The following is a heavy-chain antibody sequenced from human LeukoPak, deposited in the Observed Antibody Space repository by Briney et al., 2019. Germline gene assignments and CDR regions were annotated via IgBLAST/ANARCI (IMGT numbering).Heavy chain of an antibody. V-gene: IGHV1-18*01. Sequence: ASVKVSCKASGYTFTSYGISWVRQAPGQGLEWMGWISAYNGNTNYAQKLQGRVTMTTDTSTSTAYMGLRSLRSDDTAVYYCARDKGSIFGVVISDWGQGTLVTVSS. CDR1: GYTFTSYG. CDR3: ARDKGSIFGVVISD. CDR2: ISAYNGNT. D-gene: IGHD3-3*01. J-gene: IGHJ4*02.